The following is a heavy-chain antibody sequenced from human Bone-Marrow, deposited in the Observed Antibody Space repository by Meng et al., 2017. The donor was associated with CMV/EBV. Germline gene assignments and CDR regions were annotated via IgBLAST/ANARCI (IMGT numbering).Heavy chain of an antibody. CDR1: GGTFSSYA. CDR2: IIPILGIA. V-gene: IGHV1-69*10. J-gene: IGHJ6*02. Sequence: SVKVSCKASGGTFSSYAISWVRQAPGQGLEWMGGIIPILGIANYAQKFQGRVTITADKSTSTAYMELSSLRSEDTAVYYCARVEAVAAHGYYYYGMDVWGQGTTVTVPS. D-gene: IGHD6-19*01. CDR3: ARVEAVAAHGYYYYGMDV.